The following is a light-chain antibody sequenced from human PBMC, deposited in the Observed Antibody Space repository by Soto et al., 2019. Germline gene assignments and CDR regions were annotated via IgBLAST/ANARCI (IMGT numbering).Light chain of an antibody. CDR1: HSVSSSY. Sequence: EIVLTQSPGTLSLSPGERATLSCRASHSVSSSYLAWYQQKPGQAPRLLIYGAFSRATGIPDRFSGSGSGTDFTLTISRLEPEDIAVYYCQQYGSSPPYTFGQVTKLEIK. V-gene: IGKV3-20*01. CDR3: QQYGSSPPYT. J-gene: IGKJ2*01. CDR2: GAF.